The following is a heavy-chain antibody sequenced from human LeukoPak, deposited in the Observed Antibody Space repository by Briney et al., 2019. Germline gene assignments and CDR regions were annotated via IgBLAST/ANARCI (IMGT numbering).Heavy chain of an antibody. Sequence: PSETLSLTCTVSGGSVSSGSYYWSWIRQPPGKGLEWIVYIYYSGSTNYNPSLKSRVTISVDTSKNQFSLKLSSVTAADTAVYYCARVSPPAYYDFWSGTDWFDPWGQGTLVTVSS. J-gene: IGHJ5*02. CDR1: GGSVSSGSYY. CDR3: ARVSPPAYYDFWSGTDWFDP. D-gene: IGHD3-3*01. V-gene: IGHV4-61*01. CDR2: IYYSGST.